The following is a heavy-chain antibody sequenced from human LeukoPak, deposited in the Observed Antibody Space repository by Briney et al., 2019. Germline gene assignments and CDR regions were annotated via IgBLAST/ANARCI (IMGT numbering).Heavy chain of an antibody. CDR3: ARARTSDYGGDAYYFDY. CDR2: IYYSGST. D-gene: IGHD4-23*01. V-gene: IGHV4-59*01. CDR1: GGSISTYY. Sequence: PSETLSLTCTVSGGSISTYYWSWIRQPPGKGLEWIGYIYYSGSTNYNPSLESRVTISVDTSKNQFSLKLSSMTAADTAVYFCARARTSDYGGDAYYFDYWGRGTLVTVSS. J-gene: IGHJ4*02.